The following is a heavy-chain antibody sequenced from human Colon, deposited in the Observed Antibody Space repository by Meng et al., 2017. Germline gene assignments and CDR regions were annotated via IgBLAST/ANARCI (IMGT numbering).Heavy chain of an antibody. CDR2: INHSGST. J-gene: IGHJ5*02. D-gene: IGHD1-1*01. CDR1: GGSLSSDTYY. CDR3: ARGLNEGGLAHNWFDP. V-gene: IGHV4-31*03. Sequence: QGLRHEWGTGLGKPSPNLSSTCTVSGGSLSSDTYYWTWIRQDPGKGLEWIGIINHSGSTYYNPSLKSRVTMSLDTSKQQFSLKLISVTAADTAVYFCARGLNEGGLAHNWFDPWGQGTLVTVSS.